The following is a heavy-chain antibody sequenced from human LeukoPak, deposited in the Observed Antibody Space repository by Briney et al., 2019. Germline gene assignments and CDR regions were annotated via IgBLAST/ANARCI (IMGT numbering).Heavy chain of an antibody. CDR1: GASITSYGYY. D-gene: IGHD5-18*01. J-gene: IGHJ4*02. CDR2: IFYNGST. V-gene: IGHV4-31*03. Sequence: PSETLSLTCSVSGASITSYGYYWTWIRQLPGKGLEWIGNIFYNGSTYYNPSFRGRVTVSFDTSKNQFSLKLNSVTPADTAVYYCARDRMDTALALFLDYWGQGTLVTVPS. CDR3: ARDRMDTALALFLDY.